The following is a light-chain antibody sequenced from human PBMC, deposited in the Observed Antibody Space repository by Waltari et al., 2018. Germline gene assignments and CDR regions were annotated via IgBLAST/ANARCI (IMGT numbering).Light chain of an antibody. Sequence: DIQMTQSPSSLSASVGDRVTITCQASQDISNYLNWFQQKPGKAPNLLIYDAPNLEKGVQSRFSGSGYGTDFTVTISSLQPEEIATYYCQDYDNLPPLTFGGGTKVEIK. CDR2: DAP. J-gene: IGKJ4*01. CDR3: QDYDNLPPLT. CDR1: QDISNY. V-gene: IGKV1-33*01.